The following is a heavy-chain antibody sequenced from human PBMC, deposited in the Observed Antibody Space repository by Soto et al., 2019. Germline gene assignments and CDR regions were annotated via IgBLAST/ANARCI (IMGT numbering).Heavy chain of an antibody. J-gene: IGHJ4*02. CDR2: ISSSGSTA. D-gene: IGHD3-10*01. CDR1: VFTFSRFE. V-gene: IGHV3-48*03. Sequence: GGSLRLSCAASVFTFSRFELHWVRQAPGKGLEWISYISSSGSTAYYASSVEGRFTISRDNANNSVYLQMDSLRAEDTALYYCTRAAWFPYLSFYWGQGALVTVSS. CDR3: TRAAWFPYLSFY.